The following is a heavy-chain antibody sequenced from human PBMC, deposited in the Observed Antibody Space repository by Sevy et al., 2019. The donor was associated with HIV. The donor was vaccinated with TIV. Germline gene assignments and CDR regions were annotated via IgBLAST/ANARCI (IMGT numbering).Heavy chain of an antibody. Sequence: ASVKVSCKASGGTFSSYAISWVRQAPGQGLEWMGGIIPILGIANYAQKFQGRVTITADKSTSTAYMELSSLRSEDTAVYYCARGRYSISSLYYFDYWGQGTLVTVSS. J-gene: IGHJ4*02. CDR2: IIPILGIA. D-gene: IGHD6-6*01. CDR3: ARGRYSISSLYYFDY. V-gene: IGHV1-69*10. CDR1: GGTFSSYA.